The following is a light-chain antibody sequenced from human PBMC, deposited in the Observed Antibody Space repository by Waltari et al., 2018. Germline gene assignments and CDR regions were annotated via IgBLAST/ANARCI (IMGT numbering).Light chain of an antibody. V-gene: IGLV2-11*01. J-gene: IGLJ2*01. Sequence: QSALTHPRSVSGSPGQSVTFSCSGTGSDVGGYDYVSWYQQHPVKAPKLMIYAVSKRPSGVPDRCSGSRSGNTALLTIAGRQAEDEDDYYCSSYTDNYARVFGGGTKLTVL. CDR1: GSDVGGYDY. CDR2: AVS. CDR3: SSYTDNYARV.